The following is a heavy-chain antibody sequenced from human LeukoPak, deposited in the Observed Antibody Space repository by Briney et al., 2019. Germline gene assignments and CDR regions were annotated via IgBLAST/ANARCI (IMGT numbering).Heavy chain of an antibody. CDR3: AGGDGYRSLFDYYGLDV. CDR2: TYYSGST. CDR1: GGSGNSYY. J-gene: IGHJ6*02. V-gene: IGHV4-59*02. D-gene: IGHD5-24*01. Sequence: PSETLSLTCTVSGGSGNSYYWSWIRQPPGKRLEWIGYTYYSGSTTYNPSLKSRVTISIDTAKNQFSLKLSSVTAGDTAVYFCAGGDGYRSLFDYYGLDVWGQGTTVTVSS.